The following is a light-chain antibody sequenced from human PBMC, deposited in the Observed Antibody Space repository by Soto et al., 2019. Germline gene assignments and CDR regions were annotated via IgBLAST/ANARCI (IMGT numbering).Light chain of an antibody. CDR3: QKYDSYSRT. V-gene: IGKV1-5*03. J-gene: IGKJ1*01. Sequence: DIQMTQSPSTLSASVGDRVTITCRASQSFSGWLAWFQQKPGKAPKFLIYRASNLDSGVPSRFSGSGSGTEFTLTISSLQPDDFATYYCQKYDSYSRTFGQGTKVEIK. CDR1: QSFSGW. CDR2: RAS.